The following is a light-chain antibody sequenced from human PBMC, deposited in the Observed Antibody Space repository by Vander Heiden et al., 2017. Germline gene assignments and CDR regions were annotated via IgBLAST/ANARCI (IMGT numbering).Light chain of an antibody. V-gene: IGLV2-14*01. J-gene: IGLJ3*02. CDR2: EVS. CDR1: SSDVGAYNH. CDR3: CSFTSTKTWV. Sequence: HSALTQPASVSVSPGQSITVSCTGTSSDVGAYNHVSWYQQHPGKAPKLMIYEVSTRPSGVSYRFSGSKSDNTASLTISGLQAEDEADYYCCSFTSTKTWVFGGGTKVTVL.